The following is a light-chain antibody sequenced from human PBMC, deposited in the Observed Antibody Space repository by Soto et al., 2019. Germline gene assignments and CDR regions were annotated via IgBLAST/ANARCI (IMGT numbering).Light chain of an antibody. Sequence: EIVMIQSPSTLSVSPGESVTLSCRASQLFSSNLAWYQHKPGQAPRLLIYGVSTRDTGVPDRFSGGGSGTDFSLTISRLDPEDFAVYYCQQYSSSPITFGQGTRLETK. CDR1: QLFSSN. V-gene: IGKV3D-15*02. CDR3: QQYSSSPIT. CDR2: GVS. J-gene: IGKJ5*01.